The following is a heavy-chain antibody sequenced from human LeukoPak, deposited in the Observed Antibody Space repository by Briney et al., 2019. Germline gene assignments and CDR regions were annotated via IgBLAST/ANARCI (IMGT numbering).Heavy chain of an antibody. Sequence: SETLSLTCTVSGSISGYYWSWIRQPPGKGLEWIGYIYTSGSTNYNPSLESRVTISVDTSKNQFSLKLSSVTAADTAVYYCARAQYYDSSGYEEWKYYFYYWGQGTLVTVSS. J-gene: IGHJ4*01. CDR2: IYTSGST. CDR3: ARAQYYDSSGYEEWKYYFYY. D-gene: IGHD3-22*01. V-gene: IGHV4-4*09. CDR1: GSISGYY.